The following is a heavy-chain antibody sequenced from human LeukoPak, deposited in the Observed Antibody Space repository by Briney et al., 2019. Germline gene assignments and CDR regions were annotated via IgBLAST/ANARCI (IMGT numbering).Heavy chain of an antibody. Sequence: ASVKVSCKASGYTFTGYYMHWVRQAPGQGLEWMGWINTNTGNPTYAQGFTGRFVFSLDTSVSTAYLQISSLKAEDTAVYYCARDGHYDILTGLYDYWGQGTLVTVSS. J-gene: IGHJ4*02. D-gene: IGHD3-9*01. CDR2: INTNTGNP. CDR1: GYTFTGYY. V-gene: IGHV7-4-1*02. CDR3: ARDGHYDILTGLYDY.